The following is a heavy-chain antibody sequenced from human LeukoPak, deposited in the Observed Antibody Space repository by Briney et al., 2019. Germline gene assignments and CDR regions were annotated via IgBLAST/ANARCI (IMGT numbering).Heavy chain of an antibody. J-gene: IGHJ6*02. CDR2: ISSSSSYI. CDR1: GFTVSSNY. CDR3: ARDGAVLLWFGEYNYYYYGMDV. Sequence: PGGSLRLSCAASGFTVSSNYMSWVRQAPGKGLEWVSSISSSSSYIYYADSVKGRFTISRDNAKNSLYLQMNSLRAEDTAVYYCARDGAVLLWFGEYNYYYYGMDVWGQGTTVTVSS. V-gene: IGHV3-21*01. D-gene: IGHD3-10*01.